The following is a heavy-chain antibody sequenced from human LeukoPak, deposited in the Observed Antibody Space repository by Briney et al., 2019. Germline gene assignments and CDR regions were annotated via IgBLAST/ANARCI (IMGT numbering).Heavy chain of an antibody. V-gene: IGHV1-18*01. CDR3: ARVSAYCGGDCHSSY. CDR2: ISAYNGNT. D-gene: IGHD2-21*02. CDR1: GYTFTSYG. Sequence: ASVKVSCKASGYTFTSYGISWVRQAPGQGLEWMGWISAYNGNTNYAQKLQGRVTMTTDTSTSTAYMELRSLRSDDTAVYYCARVSAYCGGDCHSSYWGQGPLVTVSS. J-gene: IGHJ4*02.